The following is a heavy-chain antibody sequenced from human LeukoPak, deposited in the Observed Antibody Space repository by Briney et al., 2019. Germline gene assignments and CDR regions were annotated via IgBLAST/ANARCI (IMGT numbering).Heavy chain of an antibody. V-gene: IGHV4-39*01. Sequence: SETLSLTCTVSGGSISSSSYYWGWLRQPPGTGLEWIGSIYYSGSTYYNPSLKIRVTISVDTSKNQFSLKLSSVTAADTAVYYCARHFGSITLAFDIWGQGTMVTVSS. D-gene: IGHD3-16*01. J-gene: IGHJ3*02. CDR1: GGSISSSSYY. CDR2: IYYSGST. CDR3: ARHFGSITLAFDI.